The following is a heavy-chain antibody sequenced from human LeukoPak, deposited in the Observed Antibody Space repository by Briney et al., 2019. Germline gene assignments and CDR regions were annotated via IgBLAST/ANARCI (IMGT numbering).Heavy chain of an antibody. CDR2: IYYSGSS. D-gene: IGHD2-2*02. V-gene: IGHV4-59*01. CDR3: ARAIVVVPAAIWYYYGMDV. Sequence: PSETLSLTCSVSGGSISSYSWSWIRQPPGKGLEWIGYIYYSGSSNYNPSLKSRVTISVDTSKNQFSLKLSSVTDADTAVYYCARAIVVVPAAIWYYYGMDVWGQGTTVTVSS. J-gene: IGHJ6*02. CDR1: GGSISSYS.